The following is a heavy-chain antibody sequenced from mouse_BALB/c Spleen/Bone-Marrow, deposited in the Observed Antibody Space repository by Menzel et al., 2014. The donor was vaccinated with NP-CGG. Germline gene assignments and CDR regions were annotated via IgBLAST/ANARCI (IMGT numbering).Heavy chain of an antibody. CDR1: GFSLTTYG. Sequence: VHLQQSGPGLVQPSQSLSITCTVSGFSLTTYGVNWIRQSPGKGLEWLGVIWRGGNTDYNATFMSRLTITKDNSKSQVFFKMNSLQADDTAIYYCAKNGYDGGAWFAYWGQGTLVTVSA. V-gene: IGHV2-5*01. CDR2: IWRGGNT. J-gene: IGHJ3*01. CDR3: AKNGYDGGAWFAY. D-gene: IGHD2-2*01.